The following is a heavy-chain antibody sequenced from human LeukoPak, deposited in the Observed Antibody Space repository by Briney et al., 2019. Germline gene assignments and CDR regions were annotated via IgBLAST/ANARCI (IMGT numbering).Heavy chain of an antibody. D-gene: IGHD2-2*02. CDR2: IIPIFGTA. V-gene: IGHV1-69*05. J-gene: IGHJ4*02. CDR3: ARDGVPAAIGRFDY. Sequence: GASVTVSCTASGGTFSSYAISWVRQAPGQGLEWMGGIIPIFGTANYAQKFQGRVTITTDESTSTAYMELSSLRSEDTAVYYCARDGVPAAIGRFDYWGQGTLVTVSS. CDR1: GGTFSSYA.